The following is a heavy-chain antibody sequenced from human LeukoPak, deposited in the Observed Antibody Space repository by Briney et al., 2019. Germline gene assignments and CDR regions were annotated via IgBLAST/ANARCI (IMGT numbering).Heavy chain of an antibody. Sequence: WASVNVSCKASGYTFTSYAMHWVRQAPGQRLEWMGWINAGNGNTKYSQKFQGRVTITRDTSASTAYMELSSLRSEDTAVYYCARDHHDRTAMVNVGYYFDYWGQGTLVTVSS. CDR3: ARDHHDRTAMVNVGYYFDY. J-gene: IGHJ4*02. V-gene: IGHV1-3*01. CDR1: GYTFTSYA. CDR2: INAGNGNT. D-gene: IGHD5-18*01.